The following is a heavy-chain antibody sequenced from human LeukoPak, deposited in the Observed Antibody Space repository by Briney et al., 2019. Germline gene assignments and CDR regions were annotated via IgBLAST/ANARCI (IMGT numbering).Heavy chain of an antibody. J-gene: IGHJ4*02. CDR2: ISNTGSFI. D-gene: IGHD1-26*01. CDR1: GLTFSDEY. Sequence: GGSLRLSCAASGLTFSDEYMSWIRQAPGKGLEWVSYISNTGSFISYADSVKGRFTISRDNAKNSLYLQMNSLRAEDTAVYYCARVGATEIDYWGQGTLVTVSS. V-gene: IGHV3-11*04. CDR3: ARVGATEIDY.